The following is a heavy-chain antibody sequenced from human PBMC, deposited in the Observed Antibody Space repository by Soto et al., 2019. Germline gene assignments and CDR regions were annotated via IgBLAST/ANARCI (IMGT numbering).Heavy chain of an antibody. Sequence: GGSLRLSCAASGFTFSSYAMHWVRQAPGKGLEWVAVISYDGSNKYYADSVKGRFTISRDNSKNTLYLQMNSLRAEDTAVYYCARDFGVEWGYGMDVWGQGTTVTVSS. CDR2: ISYDGSNK. J-gene: IGHJ6*02. CDR3: ARDFGVEWGYGMDV. D-gene: IGHD1-26*01. CDR1: GFTFSSYA. V-gene: IGHV3-30-3*01.